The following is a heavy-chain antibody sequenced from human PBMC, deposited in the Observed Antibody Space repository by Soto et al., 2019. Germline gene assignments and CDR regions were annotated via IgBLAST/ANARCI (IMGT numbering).Heavy chain of an antibody. V-gene: IGHV4-30-4*01. D-gene: IGHD3-10*01. CDR1: GGSISSGDYY. CDR3: AREVYGSGSYYPGY. J-gene: IGHJ4*02. Sequence: SETLSLTCTVSGGSISSGDYYWSWIRQPPGKGLEWIGYIYYSGSTYYNPSLKSRVTISVDTSKNQFSLKLSSVTAADTAVYYCAREVYGSGSYYPGYWGQGTLVTVSS. CDR2: IYYSGST.